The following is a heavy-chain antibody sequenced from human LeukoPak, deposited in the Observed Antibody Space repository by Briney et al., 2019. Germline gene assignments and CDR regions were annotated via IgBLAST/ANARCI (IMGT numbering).Heavy chain of an antibody. CDR3: ARDVGDGRLYDAFDI. CDR1: GYTFTSYG. J-gene: IGHJ3*02. V-gene: IGHV1-18*04. Sequence: ASVKVSCKASGYTFTSYGISWVRQAPGQGLEWMGWISAYNGNTNYAQKLQGRVTMTTDTSTSTASMELRSLRSDDTAVYYCARDVGDGRLYDAFDIWGQGTMVTVSS. CDR2: ISAYNGNT. D-gene: IGHD4-17*01.